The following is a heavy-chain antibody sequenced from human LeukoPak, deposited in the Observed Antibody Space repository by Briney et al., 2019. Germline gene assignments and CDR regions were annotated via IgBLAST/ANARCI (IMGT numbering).Heavy chain of an antibody. CDR1: GFTFSSYS. V-gene: IGHV3-48*01. Sequence: GGSLRLSCAASGFTFSSYSMNWVRQAPGKGLEWVSYISSSSSTIYYADSVKGRFTISRDNAKNSLYLQMNSLRAEDTAVYYCAKDHSSSHGTGFDYWGQGTLVTVSS. CDR3: AKDHSSSHGTGFDY. J-gene: IGHJ4*02. CDR2: ISSSSSTI. D-gene: IGHD6-13*01.